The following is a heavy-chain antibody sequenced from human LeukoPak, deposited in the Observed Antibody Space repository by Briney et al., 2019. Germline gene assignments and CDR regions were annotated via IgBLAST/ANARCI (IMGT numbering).Heavy chain of an antibody. D-gene: IGHD3-22*01. V-gene: IGHV1-8*01. CDR2: MNPNSGNT. CDR1: GYTLTELS. J-gene: IGHJ4*02. CDR3: ARGLATSTYYYDSRLLDY. Sequence: ASVKVSCKVSGYTLTELSMHWVRQAPGKGLEWMGWMNPNSGNTGYAQKFQGRVTMTRNTSISTAYMELSSLRSEDTAVYYCARGLATSTYYYDSRLLDYWGQGTLVTVSS.